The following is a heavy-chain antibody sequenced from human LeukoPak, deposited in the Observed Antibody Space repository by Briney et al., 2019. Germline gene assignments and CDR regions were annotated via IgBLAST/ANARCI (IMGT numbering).Heavy chain of an antibody. CDR3: ATTLSGWSPPQTSYYSYYMDV. J-gene: IGHJ6*03. Sequence: GGSLRLSCAAAGFTFSLNEMNWVRQAPGKGLEGVSDINAPARNIFYADSVKGRFTISRDNAKNSLYLQMNSLRVEDTAVYYCATTLSGWSPPQTSYYSYYMDVWGKGTTVTVSS. CDR1: GFTFSLNE. CDR2: INAPARNI. D-gene: IGHD6-19*01. V-gene: IGHV3-48*03.